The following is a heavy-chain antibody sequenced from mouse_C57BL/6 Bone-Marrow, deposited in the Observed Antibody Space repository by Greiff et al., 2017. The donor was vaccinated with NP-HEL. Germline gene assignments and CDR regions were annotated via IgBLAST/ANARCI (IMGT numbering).Heavy chain of an antibody. CDR3: ARDGDGYYVGAMDY. V-gene: IGHV7-1*01. Sequence: EVKLMESGGGLVQSGRSLRLSCATSGFTFSDFYMEWVRQAPGKGLEWIAASRNKANDYTTEYSASVKGRFIVSRDTSKSILYLQMNALRAEDTAIYYCARDGDGYYVGAMDYWGQGTSVTVSS. CDR1: GFTFSDFY. D-gene: IGHD2-3*01. J-gene: IGHJ4*01. CDR2: SRNKANDYTT.